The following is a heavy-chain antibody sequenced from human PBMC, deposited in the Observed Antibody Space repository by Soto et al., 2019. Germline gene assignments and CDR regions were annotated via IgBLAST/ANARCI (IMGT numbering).Heavy chain of an antibody. V-gene: IGHV4-59*08. Sequence: QVQLHESGPGLVKPSETLSLTCTVSGASISRDHWNWIRQPPGKGLEWIGEYSGTTNYNPSLRSRVTISIDMSKNQFSLKLSSLTAADTAVYFCATYIRGGGGRGSWGQGTLVTVSS. CDR1: GASISRDH. J-gene: IGHJ5*02. CDR2: YSGTT. D-gene: IGHD3-16*01. CDR3: ATYIRGGGGRGS.